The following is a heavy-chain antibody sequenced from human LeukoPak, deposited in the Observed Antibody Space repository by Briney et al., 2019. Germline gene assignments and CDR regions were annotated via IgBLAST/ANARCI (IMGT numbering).Heavy chain of an antibody. CDR3: AIEYYDILTGYYSGAFDI. V-gene: IGHV1-3*03. CDR2: INAGNGNT. J-gene: IGHJ3*02. D-gene: IGHD3-9*01. Sequence: ASVKVSCKASGYTFTSYAMHWVRQAPGQRLEWMGWINAGNGNTKYSQEFQGRVTITRDTSASTAYMELSSLRSEDMAVYYCAIEYYDILTGYYSGAFDIWGQGTMVTVSS. CDR1: GYTFTSYA.